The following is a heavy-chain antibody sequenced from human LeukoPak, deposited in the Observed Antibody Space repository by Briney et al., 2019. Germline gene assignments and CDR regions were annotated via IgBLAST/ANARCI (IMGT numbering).Heavy chain of an antibody. J-gene: IGHJ5*02. CDR1: GDSVSSNNAA. V-gene: IGHV6-1*01. CDR3: ARDYVTATAFWFDP. D-gene: IGHD2-15*01. Sequence: SQTLSLTCAISGDSVSSNNAAWNWIRQSPSRGLEWLGRTYYRPQWYNDYALSVKGRMIINPDTSKNQFSLQLNSVTPEDTAVYYCARDYVTATAFWFDPWGQGTLVTVSS. CDR2: TYYRPQWYN.